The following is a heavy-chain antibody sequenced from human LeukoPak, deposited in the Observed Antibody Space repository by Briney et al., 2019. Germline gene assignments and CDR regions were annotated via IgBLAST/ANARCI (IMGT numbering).Heavy chain of an antibody. J-gene: IGHJ4*02. V-gene: IGHV3-30-3*01. CDR1: GFTFSNYA. Sequence: GGSLRLSCAASGFTFSNYAMHWVRQAPGKGLEWVAATSHNEYNKYYADSVNGRFTISRDNSKNTLYLQMNSLRVEDTAVYYCARGSPPDYWGQGTLVTVSS. CDR3: ARGSPPDY. CDR2: TSHNEYNK.